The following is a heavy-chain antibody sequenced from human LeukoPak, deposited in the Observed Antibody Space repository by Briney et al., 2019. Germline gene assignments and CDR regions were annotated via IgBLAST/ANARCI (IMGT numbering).Heavy chain of an antibody. Sequence: SETLSLTCTVSGGSISSYYWSWIRQPPGKGREWIGYIYYSGSTNYNPSLKSRVTISVDTSKNQFSLKLSPVTAADTAVYYCARDYGDYFDYWGQGTLVTVSS. CDR3: ARDYGDYFDY. CDR2: IYYSGST. CDR1: GGSISSYY. V-gene: IGHV4-59*01. J-gene: IGHJ4*02. D-gene: IGHD4-17*01.